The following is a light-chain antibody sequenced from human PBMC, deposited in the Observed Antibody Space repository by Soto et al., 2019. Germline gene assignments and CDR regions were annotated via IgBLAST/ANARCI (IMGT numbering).Light chain of an antibody. Sequence: DIQMTQSPSSLSASVGDRVTITCRASQSISIYLNWYQQTPGKAPKLLIYGASTLQSGVPSRFSGSGSGTDFTLTISSLQPEDFATYSCQQTSSPPWTFGQGTKVEIK. CDR1: QSISIY. CDR3: QQTSSPPWT. V-gene: IGKV1-39*01. CDR2: GAS. J-gene: IGKJ1*01.